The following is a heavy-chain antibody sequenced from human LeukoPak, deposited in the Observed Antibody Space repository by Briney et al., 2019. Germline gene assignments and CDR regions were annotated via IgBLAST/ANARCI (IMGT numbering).Heavy chain of an antibody. CDR2: INQEASRT. CDR1: GFTFRSYW. V-gene: IGHV3-7*01. D-gene: IGHD2-15*01. Sequence: GGSLRLSCAASGFTFRSYWMSWVRQAPGKGLEWLGHINQEASRTDHADSVKGRFTISRDNTRNLLFLHMNSLRAEDTAIYYCASTFPYCGGGSCALGGQGTLVTVSS. J-gene: IGHJ4*02. CDR3: ASTFPYCGGGSCAL.